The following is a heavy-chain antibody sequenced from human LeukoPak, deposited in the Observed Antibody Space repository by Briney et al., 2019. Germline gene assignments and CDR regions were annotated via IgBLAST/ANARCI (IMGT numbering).Heavy chain of an antibody. CDR1: GFTFSSDA. J-gene: IGHJ4*02. CDR3: SRAYSSGWYGEFDY. CDR2: ISGSGGST. D-gene: IGHD6-19*01. V-gene: IGHV3-23*01. Sequence: GRSLRLSCAASGFTFSSDAMSWVREAPGEGLEWVSAISGSGGSTYSADPAKGRFTFSRDNSKNTLYRQWNMWRAQDTPCYSWSRAYSSGWYGEFDYWGQGTLVTVSS.